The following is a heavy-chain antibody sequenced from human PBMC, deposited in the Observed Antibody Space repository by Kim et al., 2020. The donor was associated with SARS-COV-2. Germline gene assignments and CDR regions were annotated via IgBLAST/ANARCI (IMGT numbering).Heavy chain of an antibody. CDR1: GFNFGDYA. CDR2: IRSKAYGGTT. J-gene: IGHJ4*02. V-gene: IGHV3-49*03. Sequence: GGSLRLSCIASGFNFGDYAMSWFRQTPGKGLEWVGFIRSKAYGGTTENAASVKGRFTISRDDSKSIAYLQMNSLKTEDTAVYYCTRSPNDYGDYGDYWGQGTLVTVSS. D-gene: IGHD4-17*01. CDR3: TRSPNDYGDYGDY.